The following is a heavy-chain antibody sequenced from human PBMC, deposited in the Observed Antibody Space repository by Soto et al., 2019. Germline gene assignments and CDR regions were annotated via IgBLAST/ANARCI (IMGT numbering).Heavy chain of an antibody. J-gene: IGHJ5*02. CDR3: ARGAYISSSFGWFDP. D-gene: IGHD6-6*01. V-gene: IGHV1-46*01. Sequence: ASVKVSYKASGYTFINYYIYWVRQAPGQGLEWMGITNPSDGSASYTQKFQGRVTMTRDTSTSTVYMELSSLRSEDTAVYYCARGAYISSSFGWFDPWGQGTLVTVSS. CDR1: GYTFINYY. CDR2: TNPSDGSA.